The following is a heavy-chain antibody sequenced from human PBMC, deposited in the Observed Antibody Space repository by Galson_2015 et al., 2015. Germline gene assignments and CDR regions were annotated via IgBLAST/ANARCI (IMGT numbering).Heavy chain of an antibody. CDR3: AKDRIQANGGLDGFDI. CDR2: ISGSGGTT. D-gene: IGHD7-27*01. CDR1: GFTFSSYA. J-gene: IGHJ3*02. V-gene: IGHV3-23*01. Sequence: SLRLSCAASGFTFSSYAMSWVRQAPGKGLEWVSSISGSGGTTYYTDSVKGRFTISRDNPKNTLYLQMNGLRAEATAVYYRAKDRIQANGGLDGFDIWGQGTMVTASS.